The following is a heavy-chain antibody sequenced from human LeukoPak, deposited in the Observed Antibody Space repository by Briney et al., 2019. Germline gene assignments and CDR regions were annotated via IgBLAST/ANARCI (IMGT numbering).Heavy chain of an antibody. CDR1: GFSFRSYW. J-gene: IGHJ4*02. D-gene: IGHD1-26*01. CDR3: AKVQVGEYDY. V-gene: IGHV3-7*05. CDR2: IKQDGSEK. Sequence: GGSLRLSCAASGFSFRSYWMSWVRQAPGKGLEWVANIKQDGSEKYYVDSVKGRFTISRDNAKNSLYLQMNSLRAEDTALYYCAKVQVGEYDYWGQGTLVTVSS.